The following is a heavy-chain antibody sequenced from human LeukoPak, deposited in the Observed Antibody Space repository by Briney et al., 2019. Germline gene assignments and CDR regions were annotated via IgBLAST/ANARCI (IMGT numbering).Heavy chain of an antibody. V-gene: IGHV3-7*01. Sequence: PGGSLRLSCAASGFTFSNSWKSWVRQAPGKGLEWVANIKRDGSEKYYVDSVKGRFTISRDNAKSSPFLQMNSLRADDTAVYYCEGSAGYWGQGTLVTVPS. CDR1: GFTFSNSW. CDR3: EGSAGY. CDR2: IKRDGSEK. J-gene: IGHJ4*02.